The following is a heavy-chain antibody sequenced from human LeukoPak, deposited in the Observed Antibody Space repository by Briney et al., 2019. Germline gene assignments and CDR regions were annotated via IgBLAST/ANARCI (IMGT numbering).Heavy chain of an antibody. V-gene: IGHV4-59*08. CDR1: GGSISSYY. CDR2: IYYSGST. Sequence: PSETLSLTCTVSGGSISSYYWSWIRQPPGKGLEWIGYIYYSGSTNYNPSLKSRVTISVDTSKNQFSLKLSSVTAADTAVYYCARQDHYSNYFDYWGQGTLVTVSS. D-gene: IGHD4-11*01. J-gene: IGHJ4*02. CDR3: ARQDHYSNYFDY.